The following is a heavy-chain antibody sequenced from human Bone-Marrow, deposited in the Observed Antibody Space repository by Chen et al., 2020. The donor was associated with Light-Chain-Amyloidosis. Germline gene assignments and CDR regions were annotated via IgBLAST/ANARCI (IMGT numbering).Heavy chain of an antibody. J-gene: IGHJ6*02. CDR2: ITHSGST. Sequence: QVQLQQWGAXXLKPSETLSLTCAVYGGSFSDYSWTWIRQSPGTGLEWIGKITHSGSTKYNPSLKSRVTMSVDTSKNQFSLKMNSVTXXXXXVYYCVRDTYDSSTYYTYRSMDVWGQGTTVTVSS. D-gene: IGHD3-22*01. CDR3: VRDTYDSSTYYTYRSMDV. CDR1: GGSFSDYS. V-gene: IGHV4-34*01.